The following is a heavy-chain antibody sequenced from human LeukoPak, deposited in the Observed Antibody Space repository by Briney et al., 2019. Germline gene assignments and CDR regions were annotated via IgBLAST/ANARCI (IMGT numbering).Heavy chain of an antibody. CDR2: IGTTGDT. D-gene: IGHD3-16*02. J-gene: IGHJ4*02. CDR1: GFTFTTYD. CDR3: ARDGVVMITFGGVIAVD. Sequence: PGGSLRLSCAASGFTFTTYDMHWVRQATGKGLEWVSAIGTTGDTYYPGSVKGRFTISRENAKNSLYLQMNSLRAEDTAVYYCARDGVVMITFGGVIAVDWGQGTLVTVSS. V-gene: IGHV3-13*01.